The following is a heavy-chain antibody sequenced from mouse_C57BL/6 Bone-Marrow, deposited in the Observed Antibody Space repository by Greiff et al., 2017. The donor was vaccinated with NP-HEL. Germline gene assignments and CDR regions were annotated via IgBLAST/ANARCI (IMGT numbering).Heavy chain of an antibody. CDR1: GYTFTSYD. Sequence: VKLVESGPELVKPGASVKLSCKASGYTFTSYDINWVKQRPGQGLEWIGWIYPRDGSTKYNEKFKGKATLTVDTSSSTAYMELHSLTSEDSAVYFCARREDYYGSSDFDYWGQGTTLTVSS. CDR3: ARREDYYGSSDFDY. V-gene: IGHV1-85*01. D-gene: IGHD1-1*01. CDR2: IYPRDGST. J-gene: IGHJ2*01.